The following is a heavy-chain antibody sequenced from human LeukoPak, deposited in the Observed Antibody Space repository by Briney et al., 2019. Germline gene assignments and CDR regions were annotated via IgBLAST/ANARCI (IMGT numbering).Heavy chain of an antibody. V-gene: IGHV3-48*04. J-gene: IGHJ5*02. Sequence: GGSLRLSCAASGFTFSSYSMNWVRQAPGKGLEWVSYISSSSSTIYYADSVKGRFTISRDNAKNSLYLQMNSLRAEDTAVYYCARDEGWNDSKFDPWGQGTLVTVSS. CDR3: ARDEGWNDSKFDP. D-gene: IGHD1-1*01. CDR2: ISSSSSTI. CDR1: GFTFSSYS.